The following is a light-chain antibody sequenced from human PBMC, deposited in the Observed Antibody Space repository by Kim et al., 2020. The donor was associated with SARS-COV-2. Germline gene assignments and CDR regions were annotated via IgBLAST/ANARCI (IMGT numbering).Light chain of an antibody. CDR1: QSVSSY. Sequence: EIVLTQSPATLSLSPGERATLSCRASQSVSSYLAWYQQKPGQAPRLLIYDASNRATGIPARFSGSGSGTDFTLTISSLEPEDFAVYYCQQRSNWPPETFGGGTKLE. J-gene: IGKJ4*01. CDR3: QQRSNWPPET. CDR2: DAS. V-gene: IGKV3-11*01.